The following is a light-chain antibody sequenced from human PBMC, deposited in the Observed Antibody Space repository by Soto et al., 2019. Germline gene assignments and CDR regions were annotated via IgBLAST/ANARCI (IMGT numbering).Light chain of an antibody. CDR3: AAWDDSLSGVV. J-gene: IGLJ2*01. CDR2: RND. V-gene: IGLV1-47*01. Sequence: QSVLTQPPSASATPGQRVTISCSGSSSNIGTNYVYWYQHLPGTAPKLLIYRNDQWPSGVPDRFSGSMSGTAASLAIGGLRSEDEADYYCAAWDDSLSGVVFGGGTKVTVL. CDR1: SSNIGTNY.